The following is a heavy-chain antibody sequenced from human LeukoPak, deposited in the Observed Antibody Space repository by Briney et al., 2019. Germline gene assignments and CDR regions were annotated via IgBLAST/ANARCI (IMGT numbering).Heavy chain of an antibody. V-gene: IGHV1-69*05. J-gene: IGHJ4*02. CDR2: IIPIFGTA. D-gene: IGHD6-13*01. CDR3: ARESVRIAAAERGYLDY. CDR1: GGTFSSYA. Sequence: SSVKVSCKASGGTFSSYAISWVRQAPGQGLEWMGGIIPIFGTANYAQKFQGRVTITTDESTSTAYMELSSLRSEDTAVYYCARESVRIAAAERGYLDYWGQGTMVTVSS.